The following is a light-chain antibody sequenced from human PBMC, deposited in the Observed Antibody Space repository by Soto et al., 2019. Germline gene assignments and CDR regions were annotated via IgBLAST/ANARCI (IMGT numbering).Light chain of an antibody. CDR2: AAS. CDR3: QQSYSTPQT. J-gene: IGKJ2*01. Sequence: DIQMTQSPSSLSASVGDRVTITCRASQSISSYLNWYQQKPGKAPKLLIYAASSLQSGVPSRFSGSGSGTDFTLTISSLQPEDSATYYCQQSYSTPQTFGQGTTLEIK. CDR1: QSISSY. V-gene: IGKV1-39*01.